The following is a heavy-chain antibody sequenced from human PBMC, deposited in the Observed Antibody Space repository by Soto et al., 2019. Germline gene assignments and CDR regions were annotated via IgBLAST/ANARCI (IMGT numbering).Heavy chain of an antibody. V-gene: IGHV4-34*01. CDR2: INHSGST. J-gene: IGHJ3*02. D-gene: IGHD3-16*01. Sequence: SETLSLTCAVYGGSFSGYYWSRIRQPPGKGLEWIGEINHSGSTNYNPSLKSRVTISVDTSKNQFSLKLSSVTAADTAVYYCARFPPYDLPFRVTASFDIWGQGTMVTVSS. CDR3: ARFPPYDLPFRVTASFDI. CDR1: GGSFSGYY.